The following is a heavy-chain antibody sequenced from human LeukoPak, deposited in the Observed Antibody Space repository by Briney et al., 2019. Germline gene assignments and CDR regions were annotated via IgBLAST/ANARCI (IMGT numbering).Heavy chain of an antibody. V-gene: IGHV4-31*03. Sequence: SQTLSLTCTVSGGSISSGGYYWSWIRQHPGKDLEWIGYIYYSGSTYYNPSLKSRVTISVDTSKNQFSLKLSSVTAADTAVYYCARDRGYDFWSGYYTGPWFDPWGQGTLVTVSS. J-gene: IGHJ5*02. CDR1: GGSISSGGYY. CDR3: ARDRGYDFWSGYYTGPWFDP. CDR2: IYYSGST. D-gene: IGHD3-3*01.